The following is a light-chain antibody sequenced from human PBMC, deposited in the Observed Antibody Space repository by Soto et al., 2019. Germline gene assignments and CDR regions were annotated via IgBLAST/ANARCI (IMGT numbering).Light chain of an antibody. CDR2: DAS. Sequence: EIVLTQTPATLSLSPGERDTLSCGASQSVSNSYLAWYQQKPGLAPRLLIYDASSTATGIPDRFSGSGSGTEFTLTISRLEPEDFAVYYCQQYGSSPWTFGQGTKLEIK. V-gene: IGKV3D-20*01. CDR1: QSVSNSY. J-gene: IGKJ2*01. CDR3: QQYGSSPWT.